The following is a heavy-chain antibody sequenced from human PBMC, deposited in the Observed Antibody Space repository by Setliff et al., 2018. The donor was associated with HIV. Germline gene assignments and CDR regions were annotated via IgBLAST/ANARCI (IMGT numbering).Heavy chain of an antibody. CDR3: ASLTTDRFLEWLFVY. CDR1: GGSISSSSYY. Sequence: SETLSLTCTVSGGSISSSSYYWGWIRQPQGKGLEWIGSIYYSGSTYYNPSLNTRVTISVDTSKNQFPLKLSSVTAADTAVYYCASLTTDRFLEWLFVYWGQGTLVTVSS. D-gene: IGHD3-3*01. V-gene: IGHV4-39*01. CDR2: IYYSGST. J-gene: IGHJ4*02.